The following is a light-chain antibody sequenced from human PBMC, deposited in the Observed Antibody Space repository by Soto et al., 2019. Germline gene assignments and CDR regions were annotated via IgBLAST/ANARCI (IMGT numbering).Light chain of an antibody. CDR3: QQYNTWPPLT. CDR1: QSVSTN. CDR2: GAS. J-gene: IGKJ4*01. Sequence: EILMTQSPATLSVSPGERATLSCRASQSVSTNLAWYQQKPGQTPRLLIYGASTRATGIPARFSGSGSGKEFTLTISSLQSEDFAVYYCQQYNTWPPLTFGGGTKVEIK. V-gene: IGKV3-15*01.